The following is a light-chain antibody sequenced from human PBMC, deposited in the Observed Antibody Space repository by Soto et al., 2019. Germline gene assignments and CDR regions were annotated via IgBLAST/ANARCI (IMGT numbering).Light chain of an antibody. J-gene: IGKJ1*01. CDR1: QSLLHINGYNY. V-gene: IGKV2-28*01. CDR3: MQALQSPWT. Sequence: DIVMTQSPLSLPVTPGEPASISCRSSQSLLHINGYNYLDWYLQKPWQSPQLLIYLGSNRASGVTDRFSGSRSGTDFTLKISRVEAEDVGVYYCMQALQSPWTVGQGTKVEIK. CDR2: LGS.